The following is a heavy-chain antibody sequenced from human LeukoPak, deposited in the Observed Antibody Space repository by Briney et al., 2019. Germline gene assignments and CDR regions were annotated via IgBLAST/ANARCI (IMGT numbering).Heavy chain of an antibody. CDR1: GGTFSSYE. CDR3: ASGTTDIVVVPATLRNYYFDY. CDR2: IIPMFGTA. Sequence: SVKVSCKASGGTFSSYEISWVRQAPGQGLEWMGGIIPMFGTAKYAQKFQGRVTITADKSTSTAYMELSSLRSEDTAVNYCASGTTDIVVVPATLRNYYFDYWGQGTLVTVSS. J-gene: IGHJ4*02. V-gene: IGHV1-69*06. D-gene: IGHD2-2*01.